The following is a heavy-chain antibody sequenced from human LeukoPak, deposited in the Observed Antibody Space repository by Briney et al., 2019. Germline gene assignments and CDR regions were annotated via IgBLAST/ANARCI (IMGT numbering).Heavy chain of an antibody. V-gene: IGHV1-8*03. CDR1: GYTFTSYD. Sequence: ASVKVSCKASGYTFTSYDINWVRQATGQGLEWMGWMNPNSGNTGYAQKFQGRVTITRNTSISTAYMELSSLRSEDTAVYYCARGGRYCSGGSCYSIVDYWGQGTLVTVSS. CDR3: ARGGRYCSGGSCYSIVDY. D-gene: IGHD2-15*01. J-gene: IGHJ4*02. CDR2: MNPNSGNT.